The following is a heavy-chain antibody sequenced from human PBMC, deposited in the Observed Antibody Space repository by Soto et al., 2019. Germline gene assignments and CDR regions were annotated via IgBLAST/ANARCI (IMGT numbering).Heavy chain of an antibody. Sequence: QVQLVQSGGEVKRPGASVKVSCKTSGYTFSNYGITWVRQAPGQPLEWLGWISLYSDGTSYAQKFRGRVSMTTDTSTTTAYMELRSLRSDDSAGYYCARVVPGAEAWFGPWGQGTLVTVSS. V-gene: IGHV1-18*01. CDR3: ARVVPGAEAWFGP. CDR1: GYTFSNYG. CDR2: ISLYSDGT. J-gene: IGHJ5*02.